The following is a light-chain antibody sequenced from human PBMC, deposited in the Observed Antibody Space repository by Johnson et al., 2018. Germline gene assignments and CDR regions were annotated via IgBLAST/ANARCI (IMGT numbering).Light chain of an antibody. CDR2: ENN. J-gene: IGLJ1*01. Sequence: QSVLTQPPSVSAAPGQKVTISCSGSSSNIGNNYVSWYKQLPGTAPKLLIYENNKRPSGIPDRFSGSKSGTSATLGITGLQTGDAADYYCGTWDSSLSDGNVVGTGTNVTVL. CDR3: GTWDSSLSDGNV. CDR1: SSNIGNNY. V-gene: IGLV1-51*02.